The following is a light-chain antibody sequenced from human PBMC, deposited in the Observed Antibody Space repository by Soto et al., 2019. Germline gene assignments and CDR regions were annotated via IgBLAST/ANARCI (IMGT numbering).Light chain of an antibody. CDR2: AAS. Sequence: EIVMTQSPATLSVSPGERATLSCRASQTISADLAWYQQKPGQATRLLIYAASTRATGVPARFSGSGSGTEFTVTISSLQSEDFAVYYCQQYNDWPFLTFGGGTKVEIK. CDR3: QQYNDWPFLT. J-gene: IGKJ4*01. CDR1: QTISAD. V-gene: IGKV3-15*01.